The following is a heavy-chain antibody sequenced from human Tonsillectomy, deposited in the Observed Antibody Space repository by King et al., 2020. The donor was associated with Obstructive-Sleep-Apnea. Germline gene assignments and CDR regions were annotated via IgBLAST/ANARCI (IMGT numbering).Heavy chain of an antibody. D-gene: IGHD2-2*01. CDR3: AKDSTGCSSTSCQNWFDP. V-gene: IGHV3-30*18. CDR1: GFTFSSYG. CDR2: ISYDGSNK. Sequence: VQLVESGGGVVQPGRSLRLSCAASGFTFSSYGMHWVRQAPGKGLEWVAVISYDGSNKYYADSVKGRFTISRDNSKNTLYLQMNSLRAEDTAVYYCAKDSTGCSSTSCQNWFDPWGQGTLFTVSS. J-gene: IGHJ5*02.